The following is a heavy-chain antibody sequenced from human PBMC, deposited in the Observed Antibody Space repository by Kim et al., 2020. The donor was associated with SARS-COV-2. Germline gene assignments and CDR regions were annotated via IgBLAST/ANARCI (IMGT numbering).Heavy chain of an antibody. D-gene: IGHD3-10*01. J-gene: IGHJ6*02. Sequence: GGSLRLSCAASGFTFSSYAMHWVRQAPGKGLEYVSAISSNGGSTYYANSVKGRFTISRDNSKNTLYLQMGSLRAEDMAVYYCARHMVRGVSSSYYYYGMDVCGQGTTVTVSS. V-gene: IGHV3-64*01. CDR1: GFTFSSYA. CDR3: ARHMVRGVSSSYYYYGMDV. CDR2: ISSNGGST.